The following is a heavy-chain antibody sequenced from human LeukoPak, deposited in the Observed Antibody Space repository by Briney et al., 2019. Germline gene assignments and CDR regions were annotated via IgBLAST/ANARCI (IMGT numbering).Heavy chain of an antibody. CDR1: GFTFSSYG. V-gene: IGHV3-21*01. CDR2: ISSSSSYI. J-gene: IGHJ4*02. CDR3: ASDGVRIGWYFNY. D-gene: IGHD6-19*01. Sequence: PGRSLRLSCAASGFTFSSYGMNWVRQAPGKGLEWVSSISSSSSYIYYADSVKGRFTISRDNAKSSLYLQMNSLRAEDTAVYYCASDGVRIGWYFNYWGRGTLVTVSS.